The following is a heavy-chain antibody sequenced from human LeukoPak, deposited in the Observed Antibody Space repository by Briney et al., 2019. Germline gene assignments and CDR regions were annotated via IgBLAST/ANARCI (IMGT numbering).Heavy chain of an antibody. D-gene: IGHD3-16*01. J-gene: IGHJ3*02. CDR3: ANEPGGAFDI. CDR1: GDSISSSS. V-gene: IGHV3-33*06. Sequence: LSLTCTVSGDSISSSSLYWGWIRQPPGKGLEWVAVIWYDGSKKYYGDSVKGRFTISRDDPKNTLYLQMNSLRAEDTAVYYCANEPGGAFDIWGQGTMVTVSS. CDR2: IWYDGSKK.